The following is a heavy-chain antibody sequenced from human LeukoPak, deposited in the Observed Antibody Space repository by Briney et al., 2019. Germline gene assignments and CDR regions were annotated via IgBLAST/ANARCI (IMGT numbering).Heavy chain of an antibody. CDR2: INKDGSEK. V-gene: IGHV3-7*01. J-gene: IGHJ4*02. Sequence: GGSLRLSCAASGFFFSNYWMSWVRQAPGKGLEWVANINKDGSEKYYVDSVKGRFTISRDNAKNSLYLQINSLRVEDTAVYYCAREGLNWNDVGWIDYWGQGTLVTISS. CDR1: GFFFSNYW. D-gene: IGHD1-1*01. CDR3: AREGLNWNDVGWIDY.